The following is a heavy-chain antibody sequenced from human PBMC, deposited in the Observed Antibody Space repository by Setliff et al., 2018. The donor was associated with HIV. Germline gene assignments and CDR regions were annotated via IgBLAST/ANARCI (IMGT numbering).Heavy chain of an antibody. V-gene: IGHV4-39*01. J-gene: IGHJ6*03. D-gene: IGHD5-18*01. CDR3: ARHAALIKRYYYYYLDV. Sequence: NPSETLSLTCTVSGDSISTDNYHWGWIRQPPGKGLEWIGHTANTDYNTSLKSRVTVSVDTSKNQLSLRLSSVTAADTAVYYCARHAALIKRYYYYYLDVWGKGTTVTVSS. CDR2: TANT. CDR1: GDSISTDNYH.